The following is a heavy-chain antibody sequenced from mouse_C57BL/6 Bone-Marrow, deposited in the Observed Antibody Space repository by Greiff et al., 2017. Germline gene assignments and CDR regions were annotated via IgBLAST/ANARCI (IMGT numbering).Heavy chain of an antibody. D-gene: IGHD2-1*01. J-gene: IGHJ4*01. Sequence: QVQLKQPGAELVKPGASVKLSCKASGYTFTSYWMHWVKQRPGQGLEWIGMIHPNSGSTNYNEKFKSKATLTVDKSSSTAYMQLSSLTSEDSAVYYCASRVYYYYAMDYWGQGTSVTVSS. CDR2: IHPNSGST. CDR1: GYTFTSYW. V-gene: IGHV1-64*01. CDR3: ASRVYYYYAMDY.